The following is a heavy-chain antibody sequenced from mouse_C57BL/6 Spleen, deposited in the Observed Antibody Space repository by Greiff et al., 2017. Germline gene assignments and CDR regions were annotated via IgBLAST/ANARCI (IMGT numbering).Heavy chain of an antibody. Sequence: QVQLQQSGPELVKPGASVKISCKASGYAFSSSWMTWVKQRPGKGLEWIGRIYPGDGDTNYNGKFKGKATLTADKSSSTAYMQLSSLTSEDSAVYFCAEDGYYLAYWGQGTLVTVSA. V-gene: IGHV1-82*01. CDR1: GYAFSSSW. CDR3: AEDGYYLAY. CDR2: IYPGDGDT. J-gene: IGHJ3*01. D-gene: IGHD2-3*01.